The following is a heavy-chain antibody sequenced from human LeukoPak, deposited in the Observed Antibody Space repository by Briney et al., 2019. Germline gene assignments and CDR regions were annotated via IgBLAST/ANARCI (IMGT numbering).Heavy chain of an antibody. CDR1: GFTSSSYG. CDR2: ISYDGSNK. J-gene: IGHJ4*02. Sequence: GGSLRLSCAASGFTSSSYGMHWVRQAPGKGLEWVAVISYDGSNKYYADSVKGRFTISRDNSKNTLYLQMNSLRAEDTAVYYCARSTLIIPFDYWGQGTLVTVSS. D-gene: IGHD2-21*01. V-gene: IGHV3-30*03. CDR3: ARSTLIIPFDY.